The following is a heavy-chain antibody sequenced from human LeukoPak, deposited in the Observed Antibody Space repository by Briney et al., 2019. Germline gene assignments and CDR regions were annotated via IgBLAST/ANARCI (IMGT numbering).Heavy chain of an antibody. CDR1: GGSISSYH. CDR2: IYYSGST. J-gene: IGHJ4*02. V-gene: IGHV4-59*01. Sequence: SETLSLTCTVSGGSISSYHWSWVRQPPGKGLEWIGSIYYSGSTNYNPSLKSRVTISVDTSNNQFSLKLSSVTAADTAVYYCARGFSGWTRYDYWGQGTLVTVPS. D-gene: IGHD6-19*01. CDR3: ARGFSGWTRYDY.